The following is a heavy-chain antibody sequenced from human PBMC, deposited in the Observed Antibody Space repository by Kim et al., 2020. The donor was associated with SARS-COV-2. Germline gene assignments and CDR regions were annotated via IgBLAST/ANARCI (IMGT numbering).Heavy chain of an antibody. D-gene: IGHD1-26*01. J-gene: IGHJ3*02. CDR1: GGSISSYY. Sequence: SETLSLTCTVSGGSISSYYWSWIRQPPGKGLEWIGYIYYSGSTNYNPSLKSRVTISVDTSKNQFSLKLSSVTAADTAVYYCVRYSGTRAAFDIWGQGTMVTVSS. CDR2: IYYSGST. CDR3: VRYSGTRAAFDI. V-gene: IGHV4-59*01.